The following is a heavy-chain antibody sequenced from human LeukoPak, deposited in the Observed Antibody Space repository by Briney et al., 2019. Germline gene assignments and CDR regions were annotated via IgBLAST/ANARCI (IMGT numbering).Heavy chain of an antibody. Sequence: LTGGSLRLSCAASGFTFSSYAMHWVRQAPGKGLEWVAVISYDGSNKYYADSVKGRFTISRDNSKNTLYLQMNSLRAEDTAVYYCARDAYGDYSFDYWGQGTLVTVSS. CDR3: ARDAYGDYSFDY. CDR1: GFTFSSYA. D-gene: IGHD4-17*01. V-gene: IGHV3-30-3*01. CDR2: ISYDGSNK. J-gene: IGHJ4*02.